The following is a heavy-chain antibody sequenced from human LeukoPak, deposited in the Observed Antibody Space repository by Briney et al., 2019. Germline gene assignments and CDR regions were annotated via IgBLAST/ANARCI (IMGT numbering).Heavy chain of an antibody. CDR1: GYTFTSYY. J-gene: IGHJ4*02. CDR3: ARDRDSYGYYDSSGYYYGPFDY. V-gene: IGHV1-46*01. D-gene: IGHD3-22*01. Sequence: ASVKVSCKASGYTFTSYYMHWVRQAPEQGLEWMGIINPSGGSTSYAQKFQGRVTMTRDTSTSTVYMELSSLRSEDTAVYYCARDRDSYGYYDSSGYYYGPFDYWGQGTLVTVSS. CDR2: INPSGGST.